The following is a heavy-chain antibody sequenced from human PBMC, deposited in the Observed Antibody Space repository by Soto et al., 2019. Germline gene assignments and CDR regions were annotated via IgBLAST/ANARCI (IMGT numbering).Heavy chain of an antibody. V-gene: IGHV4-39*01. CDR2: IYYSGST. Sequence: SETLSLTCAVSGGYISSGGYYWGWIRQPPGKGLEWIGSIYYSGSTYYNPSLKSRVTISVDTSKNQFSLKLSSVTAADTAVYYCASPKIAFYNWFDPWGQGTLVTVSS. CDR1: GGYISSGGYY. J-gene: IGHJ5*02. D-gene: IGHD3-3*02. CDR3: ASPKIAFYNWFDP.